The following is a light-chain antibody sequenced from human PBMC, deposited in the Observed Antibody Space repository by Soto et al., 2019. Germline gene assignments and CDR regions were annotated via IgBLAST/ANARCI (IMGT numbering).Light chain of an antibody. J-gene: IGLJ1*01. V-gene: IGLV1-40*01. CDR2: GNT. CDR1: SSNIGAGYD. CDR3: QSYDSSMNAFYV. Sequence: QSVLTRPPSVSGAPGQRVTISCTGSSSNIGAGYDVHWYQQLPGTAPKLLIYGNTNRPSGVPDRFSGSKSGTSASLAITGLQAEDEADYYCQSYDSSMNAFYVFGTGTKLTVL.